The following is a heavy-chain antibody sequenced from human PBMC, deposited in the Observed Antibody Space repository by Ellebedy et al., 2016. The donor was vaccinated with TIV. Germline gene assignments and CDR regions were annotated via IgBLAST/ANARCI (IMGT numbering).Heavy chain of an antibody. D-gene: IGHD3-16*01. V-gene: IGHV1-69*13. CDR2: LIPVFGPV. J-gene: IGHJ4*02. CDR3: ASGGADYDYLWGCHAY. CDR1: GYTFGGYY. Sequence: SVQVSCKASGYTFGGYYMNWVRQAPGHGREWWGGLIPVFGPVKYAQKFQDRVSITADESTSTVYMDLSSLKSEETAVYYCASGGADYDYLWGCHAYWGQGTLVTVSS.